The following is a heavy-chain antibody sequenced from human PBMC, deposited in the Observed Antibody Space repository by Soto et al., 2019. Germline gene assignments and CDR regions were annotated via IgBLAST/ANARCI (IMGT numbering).Heavy chain of an antibody. CDR1: GFTFSSYS. V-gene: IGHV3-21*01. CDR3: ARVMAYCGGDCYPDY. CDR2: ISSSSSYI. D-gene: IGHD2-21*02. J-gene: IGHJ4*02. Sequence: SGGSLRLSCAASGFTFSSYSMNWVRQAPWKGLEWVSSISSSSSYIYNADSVKGRFTISRDNAKNSLYLQMNSLRAEDTAVYYCARVMAYCGGDCYPDYWGQGTLVTVSS.